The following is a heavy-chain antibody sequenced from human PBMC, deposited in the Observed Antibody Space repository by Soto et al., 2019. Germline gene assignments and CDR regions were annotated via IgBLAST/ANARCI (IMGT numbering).Heavy chain of an antibody. CDR1: GGSISSGGYY. CDR2: IYYSGST. J-gene: IGHJ4*02. D-gene: IGHD4-17*01. V-gene: IGHV4-31*03. Sequence: SETLSLTCTVSGGSISSGGYYRSWIRHHPGKGLEWIGYIYYSGSTYYNPSLKSRVTISVDTSKNQFSLKLSSVTAADTAVYYCARDGPLYGDYVAYWGQGTLVTVSS. CDR3: ARDGPLYGDYVAY.